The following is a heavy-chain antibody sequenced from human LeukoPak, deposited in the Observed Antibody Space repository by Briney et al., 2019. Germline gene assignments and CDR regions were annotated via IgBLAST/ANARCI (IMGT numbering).Heavy chain of an antibody. V-gene: IGHV1-18*01. J-gene: IGHJ5*02. D-gene: IGHD3-22*01. Sequence: AASVKVSCKASGYTFTSYGISWVRQAPGQGLEWMGWISAYNGNTNYAQKLQGRVTMTTDTSMSTAYMELRSLRSDDTAVYYCARNQRPYYYDSSGPGSAPGGQGPLVTVSS. CDR2: ISAYNGNT. CDR1: GYTFTSYG. CDR3: ARNQRPYYYDSSGPGSAP.